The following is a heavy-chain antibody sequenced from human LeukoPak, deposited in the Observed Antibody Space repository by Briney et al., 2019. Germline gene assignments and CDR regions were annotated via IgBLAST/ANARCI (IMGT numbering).Heavy chain of an antibody. CDR2: TSYDGSNK. J-gene: IGHJ4*02. CDR1: GFTFSSYA. Sequence: GGSLRLSCAASGFTFSSYAMHWVRQAPGKGLEWVAVTSYDGSNKYYADSVKGRFTISRDNSKNTLYLQMNSLRAEDTAVYYCAGARGGDYPYFDYWGQGTLVTVSS. D-gene: IGHD3-16*01. CDR3: AGARGGDYPYFDY. V-gene: IGHV3-30-3*01.